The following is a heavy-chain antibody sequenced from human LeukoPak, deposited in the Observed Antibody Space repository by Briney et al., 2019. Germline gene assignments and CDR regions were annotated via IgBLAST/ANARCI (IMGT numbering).Heavy chain of an antibody. D-gene: IGHD2-21*02. J-gene: IGHJ2*01. CDR3: AKAPIVVVTAGCFDL. V-gene: IGHV3-23*01. Sequence: GGSLRLSCAAAGFTFTNYAMNWVRQAPGKGLEWVSAISGSGGSTYYADSVKGRFTTSRDNSKNTLYLQMNSLRAEDTAVYYCAKAPIVVVTAGCFDLWGRGTLVTVSS. CDR2: ISGSGGST. CDR1: GFTFTNYA.